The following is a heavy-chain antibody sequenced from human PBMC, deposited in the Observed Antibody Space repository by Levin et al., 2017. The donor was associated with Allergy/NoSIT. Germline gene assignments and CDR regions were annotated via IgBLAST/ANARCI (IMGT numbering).Heavy chain of an antibody. CDR3: ARVPESCSAGTCLHFDH. D-gene: IGHD2-15*01. Sequence: GGSLRLSCAASGFTFNLHGMHWVRQVPGKGLEWVAVIWWDGSNKFYADSVGGRFTISRDNSENALYLQMNSLRAEDTAVYYCARVPESCSAGTCLHFDHWGQGTLVTVSS. CDR2: IWWDGSNK. J-gene: IGHJ4*02. CDR1: GFTFNLHG. V-gene: IGHV3-33*01.